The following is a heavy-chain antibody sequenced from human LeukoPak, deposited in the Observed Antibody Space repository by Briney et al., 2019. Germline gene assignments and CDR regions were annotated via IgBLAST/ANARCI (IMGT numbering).Heavy chain of an antibody. CDR2: IGGSGANT. J-gene: IGHJ4*02. Sequence: GGSLRLSCVASGFTFSNYAMSWVRQAPGKGLEWVSGIGGSGANTYYAESVKGRFTISRDNSKNTLYLQMNNLRAEDTAVYHCAKVLPGNYYYFEFWGQGTLVTVSS. CDR3: AKVLPGNYYYFEF. V-gene: IGHV3-23*01. D-gene: IGHD3-9*01. CDR1: GFTFSNYA.